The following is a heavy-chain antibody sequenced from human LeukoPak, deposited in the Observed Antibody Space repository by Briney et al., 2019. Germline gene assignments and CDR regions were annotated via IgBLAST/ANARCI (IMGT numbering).Heavy chain of an antibody. CDR1: GLTFSNYW. J-gene: IGHJ4*02. Sequence: GGSLTLFCVLSGLTFSNYWVHWLRQAPGKGLVWVSRINTDGSGIVYADSVKGRLTVSRDNSRSTLYVQMNSLRADDAAVYYCVRSGYCSGGICLGDDSWGQGTLVTVSS. D-gene: IGHD2-15*01. CDR2: INTDGSGI. V-gene: IGHV3-74*01. CDR3: VRSGYCSGGICLGDDS.